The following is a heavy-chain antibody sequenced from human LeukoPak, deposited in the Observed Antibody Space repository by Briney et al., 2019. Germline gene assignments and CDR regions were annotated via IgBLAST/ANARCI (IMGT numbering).Heavy chain of an antibody. CDR2: IWYDGSNK. D-gene: IGHD6-13*01. CDR3: AKSGIAAAGQRGYFDY. V-gene: IGHV3-30*02. CDR1: GFTFSSYG. Sequence: GGSLRLSCAASGFTFSSYGMHWVRQAPGKGLEWVAVIWYDGSNKYYADSVKGRFTISRDNSKNTVYLQMNSLRGEDTAVYYCAKSGIAAAGQRGYFDYWGQGTLVTVSS. J-gene: IGHJ4*02.